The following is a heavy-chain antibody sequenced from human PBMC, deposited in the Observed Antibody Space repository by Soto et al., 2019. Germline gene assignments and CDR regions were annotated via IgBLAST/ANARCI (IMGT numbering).Heavy chain of an antibody. CDR2: INAGNGNT. D-gene: IGHD6-19*01. Sequence: GASVKVSCKASGYTFNSYAMHWVRQAPGQRLEWMGWINAGNGNTKYSQKFQGRVTITRDTSASTAYMELSSLRSEDTAVYYCARDDTTASVAGRGAFDYWGQGTLVTVSS. CDR3: ARDDTTASVAGRGAFDY. V-gene: IGHV1-3*01. J-gene: IGHJ4*02. CDR1: GYTFNSYA.